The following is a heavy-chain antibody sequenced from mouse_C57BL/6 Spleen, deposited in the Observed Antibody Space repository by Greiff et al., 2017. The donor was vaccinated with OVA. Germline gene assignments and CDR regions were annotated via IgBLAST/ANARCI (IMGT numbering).Heavy chain of an antibody. J-gene: IGHJ2*01. CDR3: ARGGQLRLPFDY. CDR1: GYTFTSYW. D-gene: IGHD3-2*02. V-gene: IGHV1-52*01. Sequence: VQLQESGAELVRPGSSVKLSCKASGYTFTSYWMHWVKQRPIQGLEWIGNIDPSDSETHYNQKFKDKATLTVDKSSSTAYMQLSSLTSEDSAVYYCARGGQLRLPFDYWGQGTTLTVSS. CDR2: IDPSDSET.